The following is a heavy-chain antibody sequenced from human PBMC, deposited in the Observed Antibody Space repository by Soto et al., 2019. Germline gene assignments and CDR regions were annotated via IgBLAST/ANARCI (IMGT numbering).Heavy chain of an antibody. Sequence: EVQVVESGGGLVQPGGSLKLSCVASGFTFSNYWMSWVRQAPGKGLEWVANIRQDGSEKNFVDSVKGRFTISRDNAKNSVDLQMNSLRAEDTAVYSCATTQSFEYWGQGTLVSVSS. J-gene: IGHJ4*02. CDR3: ATTQSFEY. CDR2: IRQDGSEK. CDR1: GFTFSNYW. V-gene: IGHV3-7*01.